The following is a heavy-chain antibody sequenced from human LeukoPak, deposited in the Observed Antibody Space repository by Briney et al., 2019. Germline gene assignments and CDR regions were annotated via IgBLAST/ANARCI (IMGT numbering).Heavy chain of an antibody. CDR2: ISVYNGNT. Sequence: ASVKVSCKASGYTFTSYGISWVRQAPGQGLEWMGWISVYNGNTNYAQKLQGRVTMTTDTSTSTAYMELRSLRSDDTALYYCARGYSYGYDTGFDYWGQGTLVTVSS. CDR3: ARGYSYGYDTGFDY. J-gene: IGHJ4*02. D-gene: IGHD5-18*01. V-gene: IGHV1-18*01. CDR1: GYTFTSYG.